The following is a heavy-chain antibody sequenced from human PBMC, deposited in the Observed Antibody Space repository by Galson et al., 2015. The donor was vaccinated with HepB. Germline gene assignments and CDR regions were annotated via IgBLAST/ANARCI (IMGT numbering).Heavy chain of an antibody. D-gene: IGHD2-8*02. CDR3: ARGPLGSCTGNICYRYYYYMDV. V-gene: IGHV3-53*01. Sequence: SLRLSCAASGFTVSSTYMSWVRQAPGKGLEWVSVIYSGGSTYNADSVKGRFTISRDDSKNTVYLQMNNLRAEDTAVYYCARGPLGSCTGNICYRYYYYMDVWGKGTTVTVSS. CDR1: GFTVSSTY. J-gene: IGHJ6*03. CDR2: IYSGGST.